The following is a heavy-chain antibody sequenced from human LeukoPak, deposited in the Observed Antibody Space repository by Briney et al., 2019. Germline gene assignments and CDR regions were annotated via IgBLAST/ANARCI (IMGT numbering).Heavy chain of an antibody. CDR2: IIPIFGTA. J-gene: IGHJ5*02. Sequence: ASVKVSCKASGGTFSSYAISWVRQAPGQGLEWMGGIIPIFGTANYAQKFQGRVTITADESTSTAYMELSSLRSEDTAVYYCARGGNWNPHWFDPWGPGNPGHRLL. CDR1: GGTFSSYA. D-gene: IGHD1-20*01. V-gene: IGHV1-69*01. CDR3: ARGGNWNPHWFDP.